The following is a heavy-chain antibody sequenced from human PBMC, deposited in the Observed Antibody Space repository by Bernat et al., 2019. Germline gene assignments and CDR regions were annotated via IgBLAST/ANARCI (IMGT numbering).Heavy chain of an antibody. Sequence: EVQLVESGGGLVQPGGSLRLSCAASGFTFSSYAMSWVRQAPGKGLEWGSAISGSGGSTYSADSVKGRFTISSDNSKNTLYLQMNSLRAEDTAVYYCAKGRGGGSYSAFDYWGQGTLVTVSS. D-gene: IGHD1-26*01. V-gene: IGHV3-23*04. CDR3: AKGRGGGSYSAFDY. CDR1: GFTFSSYA. CDR2: ISGSGGST. J-gene: IGHJ4*02.